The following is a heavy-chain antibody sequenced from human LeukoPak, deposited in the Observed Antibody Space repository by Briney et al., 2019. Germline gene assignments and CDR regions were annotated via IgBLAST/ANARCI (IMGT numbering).Heavy chain of an antibody. D-gene: IGHD3-16*02. CDR2: IIPIFGTA. V-gene: IGHV1-69*05. Sequence: SVKVPCKASGGTFSSYAISWVRQAPGQGLEWMGGIIPIFGTANYAQKFQGRVTITTDESTSTAYMELSSLRSEDTAVYYCARVRYYDYVWGSYRQGYYMDVWGKGTTVTVSS. CDR3: ARVRYYDYVWGSYRQGYYMDV. J-gene: IGHJ6*03. CDR1: GGTFSSYA.